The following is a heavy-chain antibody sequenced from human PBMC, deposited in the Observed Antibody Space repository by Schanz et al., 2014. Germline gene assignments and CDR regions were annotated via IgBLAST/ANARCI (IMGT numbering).Heavy chain of an antibody. Sequence: QVQLVQSGAEVKQPGASVKVSCKASGGTFSSSTLTWVRQAPGQGLEWMGRIIPILDKTNYAQKFQGRVTMTADKSTSTVYMEVSGLRSEDTAVYYCAKVDRTRYYAMDVWGQGTTVTVSS. CDR1: GGTFSSST. D-gene: IGHD3-9*01. CDR3: AKVDRTRYYAMDV. V-gene: IGHV1-69*09. CDR2: IIPILDKT. J-gene: IGHJ6*02.